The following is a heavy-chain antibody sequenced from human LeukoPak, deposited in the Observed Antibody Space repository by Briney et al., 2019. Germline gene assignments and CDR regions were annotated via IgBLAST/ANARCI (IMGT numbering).Heavy chain of an antibody. Sequence: GGSLRLSCVASGFTFSDYIMCWVRQAPGKGLEWVSGISGDGDHTYYANSVKGRFTISRDNSKNTLSLQMSGLRTEDTAIYYCAKPATISPRDYWGQGTLVSVSS. CDR2: ISGDGDHT. V-gene: IGHV3-23*01. D-gene: IGHD2-21*01. J-gene: IGHJ4*02. CDR3: AKPATISPRDY. CDR1: GFTFSDYI.